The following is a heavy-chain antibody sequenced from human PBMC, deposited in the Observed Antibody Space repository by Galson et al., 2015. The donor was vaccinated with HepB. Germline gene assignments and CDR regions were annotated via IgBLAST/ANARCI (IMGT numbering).Heavy chain of an antibody. V-gene: IGHV1-3*04. CDR3: ARAGTGGWRGPDY. D-gene: IGHD7-27*01. CDR2: INTGNDDT. J-gene: IGHJ4*02. CDR1: GYTFTSFS. Sequence: SVKVSCKASGYTFTSFSMHWVRQAPGQRLEWMGWINTGNDDTKYSQKFQGRVTIIRDTSATTVHMEMRRLRSEDTAVYYCARAGTGGWRGPDYWGQGTLVTVSS.